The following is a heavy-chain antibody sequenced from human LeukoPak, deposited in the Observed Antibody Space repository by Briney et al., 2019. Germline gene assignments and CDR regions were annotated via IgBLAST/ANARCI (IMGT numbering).Heavy chain of an antibody. J-gene: IGHJ1*01. CDR3: AKDTGPIVGAPTDFQH. CDR2: ISWNSGSI. CDR1: GFTFDDYA. Sequence: GGSLRLSCAASGFTFDDYAMHWVRHAPGKGLEWVSGISWNSGSIGYADSVKGRFTISRDNAKNSLYLQMNSLRAEDTALYYCAKDTGPIVGAPTDFQHWGQGTLVTVSS. D-gene: IGHD1-26*01. V-gene: IGHV3-9*01.